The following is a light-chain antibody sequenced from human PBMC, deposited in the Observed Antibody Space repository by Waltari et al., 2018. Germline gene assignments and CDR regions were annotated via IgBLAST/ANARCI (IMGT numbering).Light chain of an antibody. J-gene: IGKJ2*01. CDR3: LQDYNYPFT. CDR2: AAS. CDR1: QGISSY. Sequence: AIRITQSPSSLSASTGDRVTITCRASQGISSYLAWYQQKPGKAPKVLIYAASTLQSGVQSRFSGSGSGTDFTLTISCLQSEDFAIYYCLQDYNYPFTFGQGTKLEIK. V-gene: IGKV1-8*01.